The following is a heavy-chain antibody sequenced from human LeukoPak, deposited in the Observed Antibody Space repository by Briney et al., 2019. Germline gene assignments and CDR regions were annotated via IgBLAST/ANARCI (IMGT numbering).Heavy chain of an antibody. J-gene: IGHJ4*02. CDR2: ISSSSNYI. V-gene: IGHV3-21*01. CDR3: ARVPGDY. CDR1: GFTFSSYS. Sequence: GGSLRLSCAASGFTFSSYSMNWVRQAPGKGLEWVSSISSSSNYIYYADSPKGRFTISRDNAKNSLYLQMNGLRAEDTAVYYCARVPGDYWGQGTLVTVSS.